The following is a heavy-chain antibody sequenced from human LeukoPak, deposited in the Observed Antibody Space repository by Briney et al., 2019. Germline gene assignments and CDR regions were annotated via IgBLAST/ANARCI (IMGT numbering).Heavy chain of an antibody. Sequence: GASVKVSCKASGYTFSSHGISWVRQAPGQGPEWMGWMNPRNGGTNYAQKFQGRVTMTRDTSISTAYMELSSLRYDDTAVYYCARDSQGGYGDHEWFDPWGQGTLVTVSS. J-gene: IGHJ5*02. V-gene: IGHV1-2*02. CDR3: ARDSQGGYGDHEWFDP. CDR2: MNPRNGGT. D-gene: IGHD4/OR15-4a*01. CDR1: GYTFSSHG.